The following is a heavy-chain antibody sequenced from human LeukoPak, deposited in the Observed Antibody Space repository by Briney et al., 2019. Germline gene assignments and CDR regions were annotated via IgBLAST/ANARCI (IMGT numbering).Heavy chain of an antibody. V-gene: IGHV5-10-1*01. CDR3: ARAYSSSWYQEY. CDR2: IDPSDSYT. J-gene: IGHJ4*02. CDR1: GYSFTSYW. D-gene: IGHD6-13*01. Sequence: GESLRISCKGSGYSFTSYWISWVRQMPGKGLERMGRIDPSDSYTNYSPSFQGHVTISADKSISTAYLQWSSLKASDTAMYYCARAYSSSWYQEYWGQGTLVTVSS.